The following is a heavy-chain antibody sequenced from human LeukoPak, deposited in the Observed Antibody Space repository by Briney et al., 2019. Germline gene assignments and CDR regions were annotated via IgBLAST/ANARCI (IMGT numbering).Heavy chain of an antibody. V-gene: IGHV3-74*01. J-gene: IGHJ4*02. CDR3: ARGPYSSRVDY. CDR1: GFTFSSYW. CDR2: IKSDGSST. D-gene: IGHD6-13*01. Sequence: QPGGSLRLSCAASGFTFSSYWMHWVRQPPGKGLVWVSRIKSDGSSTTYADPVKGRFTISRDNAKNTLYLEMNSLGAEDTAVYYCARGPYSSRVDYWGQGTLVTVSS.